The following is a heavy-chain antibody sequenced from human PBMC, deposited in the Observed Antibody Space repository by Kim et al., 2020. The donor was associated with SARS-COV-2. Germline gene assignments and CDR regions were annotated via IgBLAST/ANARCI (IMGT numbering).Heavy chain of an antibody. CDR2: IYYSGST. J-gene: IGHJ4*02. CDR3: ARNRDSTIFDY. D-gene: IGHD2-8*01. CDR1: GGSISSYY. Sequence: SETLSLTCTVSGGSISSYYWSWIRQPPGKGLEWIGYIYYSGSTNYNPSLKSRVTISVDTSKNQFSLKLSSVTAADTAVYYCARNRDSTIFDYWGQGTLVTVSS. V-gene: IGHV4-59*13.